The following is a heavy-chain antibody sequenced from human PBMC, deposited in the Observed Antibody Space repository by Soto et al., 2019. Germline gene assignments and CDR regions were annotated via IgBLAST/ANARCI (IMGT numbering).Heavy chain of an antibody. D-gene: IGHD2-15*01. Sequence: EVQLVESGGGLVKPGGSLRLSCAASGFTFSSYSMNWVRQAPGKGLEWVSSISSSSSYIYYADSVKGRFTISRDNAKNSLYLQMNSLRAEDTAGYYCAKWSRYCSGGSCYSNAYFYYYYMDVWGKGTTVTVSS. CDR2: ISSSSSYI. V-gene: IGHV3-21*03. J-gene: IGHJ6*03. CDR1: GFTFSSYS. CDR3: AKWSRYCSGGSCYSNAYFYYYYMDV.